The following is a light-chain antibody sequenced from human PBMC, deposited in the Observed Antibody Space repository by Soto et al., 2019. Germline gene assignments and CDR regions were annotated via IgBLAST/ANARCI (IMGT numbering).Light chain of an antibody. CDR2: DAS. J-gene: IGKJ4*01. CDR1: QSVSSY. Sequence: EIVLTQSPATLSLSPGERATLSCRASQSVSSYLAWYQQKPGQAPRLLIYDASNRATGIPARFSGSGSGTDFPPTISRLEPEDFAVYYCQQRSNWPLTFGGGTQVEIK. V-gene: IGKV3-11*01. CDR3: QQRSNWPLT.